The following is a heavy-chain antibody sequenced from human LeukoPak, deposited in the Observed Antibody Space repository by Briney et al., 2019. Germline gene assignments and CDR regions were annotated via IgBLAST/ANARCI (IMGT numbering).Heavy chain of an antibody. J-gene: IGHJ3*02. CDR3: ARDPRGYCSSTSCQGNAFDI. CDR1: GFTFSNYW. Sequence: PGGSLRLSCTASGFTFSNYWMSWVRQAPGKGLEWVANIKQDGSGKYYVDSVKGRFTISRDNAKNSLYLQMNSLRPEDTALYYCARDPRGYCSSTSCQGNAFDIWGQGTMVTVSS. V-gene: IGHV3-7*01. D-gene: IGHD2-2*01. CDR2: IKQDGSGK.